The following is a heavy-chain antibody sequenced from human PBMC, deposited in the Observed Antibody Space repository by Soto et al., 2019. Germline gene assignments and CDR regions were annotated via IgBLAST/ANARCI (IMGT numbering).Heavy chain of an antibody. J-gene: IGHJ4*02. D-gene: IGHD3-10*01. CDR1: GFTFSSYG. V-gene: IGHV3-33*01. CDR3: ARDQGPYGSGSYNS. Sequence: QVQLVESGGGVVQPGRSLRLSCAASGFTFSSYGMHWVRQAPGKGLEWVAVIWYDGSNKYYADSVKGRFTISRDNSKNSLYLQMNRLRAEDTAVYYCARDQGPYGSGSYNSWGQGTLVTVSS. CDR2: IWYDGSNK.